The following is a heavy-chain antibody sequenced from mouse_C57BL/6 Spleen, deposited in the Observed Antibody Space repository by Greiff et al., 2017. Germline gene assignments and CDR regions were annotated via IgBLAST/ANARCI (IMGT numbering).Heavy chain of an antibody. CDR3: ARSLYYDYERGHAMDY. CDR2: INPNNGGT. V-gene: IGHV1-26*01. J-gene: IGHJ4*01. D-gene: IGHD2-4*01. Sequence: VQLQQSGPELVKPGASVKISCKASGYTFTDYYMNWVKQSHGKSLEWIGDINPNNGGTSYNQKFKGKATLTVDKSSSTAYMELRSLTSEDSAVYYCARSLYYDYERGHAMDYWGQGTSVTVSS. CDR1: GYTFTDYY.